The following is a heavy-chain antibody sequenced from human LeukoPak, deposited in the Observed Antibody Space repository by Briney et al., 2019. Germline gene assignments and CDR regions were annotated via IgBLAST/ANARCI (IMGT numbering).Heavy chain of an antibody. J-gene: IGHJ4*02. CDR3: AKETAGGYCSSNTCSGVIDY. CDR1: GFTFNSYG. D-gene: IGHD2-2*03. CDR2: IWYEGSNK. V-gene: IGHV3-33*06. Sequence: PGRSRRLSCAASGFTFNSYGMHWVRQAPGKWLEWVAVIWYEGSNKYYADSVKRRFTISRDNSKNTLYLQMNSLRAEDTAVYYCAKETAGGYCSSNTCSGVIDYWGQGTLVTVSS.